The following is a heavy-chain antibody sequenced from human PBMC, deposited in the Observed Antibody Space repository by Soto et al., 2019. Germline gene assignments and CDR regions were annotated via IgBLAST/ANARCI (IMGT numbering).Heavy chain of an antibody. CDR2: FDPEGGET. Sequence: GASVKVSFKVSGYTLTELSMHWVRQAPGRGLEWMGGFDPEGGETIYAQKFQGRVTMTEDTSTDTAYMELSSLRSEDTAVYYCATDMGSSGYYFDYWGQGTLVTVSS. V-gene: IGHV1-24*01. J-gene: IGHJ4*02. D-gene: IGHD3-22*01. CDR1: GYTLTELS. CDR3: ATDMGSSGYYFDY.